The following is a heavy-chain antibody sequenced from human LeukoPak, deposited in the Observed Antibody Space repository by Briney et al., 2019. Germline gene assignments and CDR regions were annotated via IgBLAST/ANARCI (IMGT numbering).Heavy chain of an antibody. CDR2: ISGSGGST. CDR3: AKGSKWELSNTDR. Sequence: HLGGSLRLSCAASGFTFSSYAMSWVRQAPGKGLERVSAISGSGGSTYYADSVKGRFTISRDNSKNTLYLQMNSLRAEDTAVYYCAKGSKWELSNTDRWGQGTLVTVSS. V-gene: IGHV3-23*01. D-gene: IGHD1-26*01. CDR1: GFTFSSYA. J-gene: IGHJ5*02.